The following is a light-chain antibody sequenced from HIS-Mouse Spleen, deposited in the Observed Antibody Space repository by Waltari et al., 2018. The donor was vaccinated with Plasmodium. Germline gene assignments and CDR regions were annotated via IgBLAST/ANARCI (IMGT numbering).Light chain of an antibody. CDR3: QSADSSGTPNWV. J-gene: IGLJ3*02. Sequence: SYELTQPPSVSVSPGQTARITCSGDALPKQYAYWYRQKPGQAPVLVIYKDSERPSGIPERFSGSSSGTTVTLTISGVQAEDEADYYCQSADSSGTPNWVFGGGTKLTVL. CDR2: KDS. V-gene: IGLV3-25*03. CDR1: ALPKQY.